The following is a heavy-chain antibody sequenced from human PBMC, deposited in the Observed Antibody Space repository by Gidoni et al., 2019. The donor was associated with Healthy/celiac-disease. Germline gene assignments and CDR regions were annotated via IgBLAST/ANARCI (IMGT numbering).Heavy chain of an antibody. J-gene: IGHJ3*02. Sequence: EVQLVQSGAEVKKPGESLKISCKGSGYSFTSYWIGWVRQMPGKGLEWMGIIYPGDSDTRYSPSFQGQVTISADKSISTAYLQWSSLKASDTAMYYCARQLREKFSGYPDAFDIWGQGTMVTVSS. CDR3: ARQLREKFSGYPDAFDI. D-gene: IGHD4-17*01. CDR2: IYPGDSDT. V-gene: IGHV5-51*01. CDR1: GYSFTSYW.